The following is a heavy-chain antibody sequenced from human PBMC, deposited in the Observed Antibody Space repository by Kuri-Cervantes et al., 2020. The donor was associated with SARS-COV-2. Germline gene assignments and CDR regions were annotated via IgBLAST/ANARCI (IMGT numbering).Heavy chain of an antibody. J-gene: IGHJ3*02. Sequence: GESLKISCAASGFTFSSYGMHWVRQAPGKGLEWVAFIRYDGSNKYYADSVKGRFTISRDNSKNTLYLQMNSLRAEDTAVYYCARSTYGYCSSTSCSPGGVFDIWGQGTMVTVSS. CDR1: GFTFSSYG. CDR3: ARSTYGYCSSTSCSPGGVFDI. CDR2: IRYDGSNK. V-gene: IGHV3-30*02. D-gene: IGHD2-2*01.